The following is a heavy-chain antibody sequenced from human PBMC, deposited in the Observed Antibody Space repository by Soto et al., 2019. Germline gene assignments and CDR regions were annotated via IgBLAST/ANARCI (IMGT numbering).Heavy chain of an antibody. CDR1: GGTFSSYA. CDR2: IIPIFGTA. V-gene: IGHV1-69*13. D-gene: IGHD3-10*01. CDR3: ARNIPDSGEPCRD. J-gene: IGHJ4*02. Sequence: GASVKVSCKASGGTFSSYAISWVRQAPGQGLEWMEGIIPIFGTANYAQKFQGRVTITADESTSTAYMELSSLRSEDTAVYYCARNIPDSGEPCRDWGQGTLVTVSS.